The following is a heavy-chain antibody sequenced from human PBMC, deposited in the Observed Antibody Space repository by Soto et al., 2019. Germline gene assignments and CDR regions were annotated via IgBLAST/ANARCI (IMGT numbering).Heavy chain of an antibody. V-gene: IGHV1-46*01. CDR1: GYTFTSYY. Sequence: QVQLVQSGAEVKKPGASVKVSCKASGYTFTSYYMHWVRQAPGQGLEWMGIINPSGGSTSYAQKFQGRVTMTRDTHTTTVDTELSSLRSADTAVYYCARAGIVVVPAASYYFDYWGQGTLVTVSS. J-gene: IGHJ4*02. D-gene: IGHD2-2*01. CDR2: INPSGGST. CDR3: ARAGIVVVPAASYYFDY.